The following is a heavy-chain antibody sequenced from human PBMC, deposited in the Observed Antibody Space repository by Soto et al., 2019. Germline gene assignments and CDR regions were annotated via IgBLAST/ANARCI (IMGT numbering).Heavy chain of an antibody. CDR1: GFTFSSYS. Sequence: PGGSLRLSCAASGFTFSSYSMNWVRQAPGKGLEWVSSISSSSSYIYYADSVKGRFTISRDNAKNSLYLQMNSLRAEDTAVYYCARDFYDSSGYYAFDIWGQGTMVTVSS. CDR2: ISSSSSYI. CDR3: ARDFYDSSGYYAFDI. V-gene: IGHV3-21*01. D-gene: IGHD3-22*01. J-gene: IGHJ3*02.